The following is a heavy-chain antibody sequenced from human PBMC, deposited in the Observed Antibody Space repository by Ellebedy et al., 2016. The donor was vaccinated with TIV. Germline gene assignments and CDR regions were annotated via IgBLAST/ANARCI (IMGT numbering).Heavy chain of an antibody. CDR1: GFTSAKYW. J-gene: IGHJ6*02. V-gene: IGHV3-74*01. CDR3: ARDPTNFSSGWQYHYGLDV. Sequence: GGSLRLXCAASGFTSAKYWMHWVRQAPGEGLVWVSRLYSDGSGASYADSVKGRFTISRDNAKSTLFLQMESLKVEDTAVYFCARDPTNFSSGWQYHYGLDVWGQGTTVTVSS. D-gene: IGHD3-22*01. CDR2: LYSDGSGA.